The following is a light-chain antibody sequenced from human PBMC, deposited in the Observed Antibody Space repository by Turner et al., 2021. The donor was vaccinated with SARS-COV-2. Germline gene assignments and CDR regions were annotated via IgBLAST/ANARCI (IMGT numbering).Light chain of an antibody. CDR3: QKYYSPPLT. J-gene: IGKJ1*01. CDR1: QSVFYSSNNKNY. V-gene: IGKV4-1*01. CDR2: WAS. Sequence: DIVMTQSSDFLAVSLCERATINCKSSQSVFYSSNNKNYLAWYQQKTGRPPKLLISWASTRESVVTDRFSGSGSGTDFTLTITSLQAEDVALYVCQKYYSPPLTFGQGTKVEVK.